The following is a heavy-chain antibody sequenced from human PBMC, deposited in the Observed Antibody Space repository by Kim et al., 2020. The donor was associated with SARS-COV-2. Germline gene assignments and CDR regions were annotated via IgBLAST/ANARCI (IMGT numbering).Heavy chain of an antibody. Sequence: ASVKVSCKASGGTFSSYAISWVRQAPGQGLEWMGGIIPIFGTANYAQKFQGRVTITADESTSTAYMELGSLRSEDTAVYYCVSSWTLYYYGMDVWGQGTTVTVSS. V-gene: IGHV1-69*13. CDR1: GGTFSSYA. CDR3: VSSWTLYYYGMDV. CDR2: IIPIFGTA. D-gene: IGHD6-13*01. J-gene: IGHJ6*02.